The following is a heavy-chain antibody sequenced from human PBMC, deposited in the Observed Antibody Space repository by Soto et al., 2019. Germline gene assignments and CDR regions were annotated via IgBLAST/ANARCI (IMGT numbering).Heavy chain of an antibody. CDR3: ARVLTENWFDP. V-gene: IGHV4-59*01. Sequence: SETLSLTCTVSGVSISSYFWSWIRQPPGKGLEWIGYIYYTGSTYYNPSLKSRVTISVDTSKNQFSLKLSSMTAADTAVYYCARVLTENWFDPWGQGTLVTVSS. CDR1: GVSISSYF. J-gene: IGHJ5*02. CDR2: IYYTGST.